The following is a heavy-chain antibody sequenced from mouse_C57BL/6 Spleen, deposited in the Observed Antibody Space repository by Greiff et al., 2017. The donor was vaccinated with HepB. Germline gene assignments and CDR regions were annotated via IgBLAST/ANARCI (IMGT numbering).Heavy chain of an antibody. D-gene: IGHD1-1*01. CDR1: GYTFTDYY. V-gene: IGHV1-26*01. CDR2: INPNNGGT. CDR3: ARVRAYYYGSSRGFDY. Sequence: EVQLQQSGPELVKPGASVKISCKASGYTFTDYYMNWVKQSHGKSLEWIGDINPNNGGTSYNQKFKGKATLTVDKSSSTAYMELRSLTSEDSAVYYCARVRAYYYGSSRGFDYWGQGTTLTVSS. J-gene: IGHJ2*01.